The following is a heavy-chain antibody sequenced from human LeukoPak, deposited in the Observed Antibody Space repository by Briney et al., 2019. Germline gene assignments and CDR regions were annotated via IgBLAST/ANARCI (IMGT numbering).Heavy chain of an antibody. D-gene: IGHD3-3*01. V-gene: IGHV4-39*02. CDR3: AREARITIFGVVIQDDY. J-gene: IGHJ4*02. CDR2: IYYSGST. CDR1: GGSISSSSYY. Sequence: PSETLSLTCTVSGGSISSSSYYWGWIRQPPGKGLEWIGSIYYSGSTYYNPSLKSRVTISVDTSKNQFSLKLSSVTAADTAVYYCAREARITIFGVVIQDDYWGQGTLVTVSS.